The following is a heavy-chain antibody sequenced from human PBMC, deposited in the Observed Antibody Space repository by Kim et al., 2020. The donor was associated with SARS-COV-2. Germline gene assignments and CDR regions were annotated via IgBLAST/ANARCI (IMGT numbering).Heavy chain of an antibody. V-gene: IGHV4-59*12. J-gene: IGHJ3*01. Sequence: SETLSLTCSVSGGSLSTYYWSWIRQPPGKELEYIGYIYYTGSSNYNPSLKSRVTMSVDTSKNQFSLKLTSVTAPDTAAYYCARDRIYSTGGSCYSAFDVWRQGTMVTVSS. D-gene: IGHD2-15*01. CDR3: ARDRIYSTGGSCYSAFDV. CDR2: IYYTGSS. CDR1: GGSLSTYY.